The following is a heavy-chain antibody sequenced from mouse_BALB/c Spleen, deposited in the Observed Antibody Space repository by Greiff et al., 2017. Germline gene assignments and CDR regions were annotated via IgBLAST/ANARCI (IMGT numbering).Heavy chain of an antibody. Sequence: EVKLVESGGGLVQPGGSLKLSCAASGFTFSSYTMSWVRQTPEKRLEWVAYISNGGGSTYYPDTVKGRFTISRDNAKNTLYLQMSSLKSEDTAMYYCARIYYYGSSYAMDYWGQGTSVTVSS. D-gene: IGHD1-1*01. CDR1: GFTFSSYT. CDR2: ISNGGGST. CDR3: ARIYYYGSSYAMDY. V-gene: IGHV5-12-2*01. J-gene: IGHJ4*01.